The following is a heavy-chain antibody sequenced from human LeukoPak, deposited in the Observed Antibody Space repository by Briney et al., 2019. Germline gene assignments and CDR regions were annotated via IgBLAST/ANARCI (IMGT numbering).Heavy chain of an antibody. CDR1: GFTFSSYG. CDR2: MRYDGSNK. J-gene: IGHJ1*01. V-gene: IGHV3-30*02. Sequence: PGGSLRLSCAASGFTFSSYGMHWVRQAPGKGLEWVAFMRYDGSNKYYADSVKGRFTISRDNSKNTLYLQMNSLRAEDTAVYYCAKGVYGDYVRYFQHWGQGTLVTVSS. D-gene: IGHD4-17*01. CDR3: AKGVYGDYVRYFQH.